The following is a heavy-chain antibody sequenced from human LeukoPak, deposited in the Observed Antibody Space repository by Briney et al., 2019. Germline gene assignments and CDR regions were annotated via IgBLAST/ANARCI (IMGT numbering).Heavy chain of an antibody. D-gene: IGHD5-12*01. J-gene: IGHJ6*02. Sequence: ASVKVSCKASGYTFIGYYMYWVRQAPGQGLEWMGRINPNSGGTNHAQKFQGRVTMTRDTSISTAYMELSRLRSDDTAVYYCAREDIVATLRHAVYYYYGMDVWGQGTTVTVSS. CDR3: AREDIVATLRHAVYYYYGMDV. CDR2: INPNSGGT. CDR1: GYTFIGYY. V-gene: IGHV1-2*06.